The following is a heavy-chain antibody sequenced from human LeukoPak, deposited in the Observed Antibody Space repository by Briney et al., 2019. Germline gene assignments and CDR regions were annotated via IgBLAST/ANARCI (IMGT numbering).Heavy chain of an antibody. J-gene: IGHJ4*02. CDR3: ARVYADYYGSGSYYDY. CDR2: IYYSGST. D-gene: IGHD3-10*01. Sequence: SETLSLTCTVSGGSISSGGYYWSWIRQHPGTGLEWIGYIYYSGSTYYNPSLKSRVTISVDTSKNQFSLKLSSVTAADTAVHYCARVYADYYGSGSYYDYWGQGTLVTVSS. V-gene: IGHV4-31*03. CDR1: GGSISSGGYY.